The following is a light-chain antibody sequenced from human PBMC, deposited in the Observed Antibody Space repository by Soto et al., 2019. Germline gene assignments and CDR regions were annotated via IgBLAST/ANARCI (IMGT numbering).Light chain of an antibody. CDR2: GAS. Sequence: EIVLTQSPGTLSLSPGERATLSCRASQSVSSSYLAWYQQKPGQAPRLLIYGASSRATGIPDRFSGSGYGTEFTLTISRLEPEDFAVYYCQQYGSSPPWTFGQGTKVEIK. J-gene: IGKJ1*01. CDR1: QSVSSSY. V-gene: IGKV3-20*01. CDR3: QQYGSSPPWT.